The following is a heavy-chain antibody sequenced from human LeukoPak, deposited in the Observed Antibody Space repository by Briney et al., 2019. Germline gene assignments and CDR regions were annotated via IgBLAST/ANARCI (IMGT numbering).Heavy chain of an antibody. V-gene: IGHV3-74*01. CDR2: TNRDGSST. CDR3: ARDSVEWYIFDY. Sequence: GGSLRLSCAASGFTFSSYWMHWVRQAPGKGPVWVARTNRDGSSTAYADSVKGRFTISKDNAKNTLYLLMNSLRAEDAAVYYCARDSVEWYIFDYWGQGTLVTVSS. J-gene: IGHJ4*02. D-gene: IGHD3-3*01. CDR1: GFTFSSYW.